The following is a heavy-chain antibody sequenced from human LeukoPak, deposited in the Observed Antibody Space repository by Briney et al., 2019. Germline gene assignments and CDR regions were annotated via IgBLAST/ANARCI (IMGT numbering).Heavy chain of an antibody. Sequence: PSETLSLTCSVSGSSINSHYWSWIRQSPGKGLEWIGYVFNGGSTNYNPSLKSRVTMSLDTSRDQFSLRLSSVTAADTAIYYCASRPADSTWFGAFDYWSQGTLVTVSS. D-gene: IGHD3-10*01. CDR3: ASRPADSTWFGAFDY. CDR1: GSSINSHY. J-gene: IGHJ4*02. CDR2: VFNGGST. V-gene: IGHV4-59*11.